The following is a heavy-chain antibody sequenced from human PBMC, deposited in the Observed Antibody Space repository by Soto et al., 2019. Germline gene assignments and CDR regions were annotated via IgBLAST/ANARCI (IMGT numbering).Heavy chain of an antibody. J-gene: IGHJ4*02. V-gene: IGHV3-30*18. CDR1: GFTFSSYG. D-gene: IGHD2-2*01. Sequence: QVQLVESGGGVVQPGRSLRLSCAASGFTFSSYGMHWVRQAPGNGLEWVAVISYDGSNKYYADSVKGRFTISRDNSKNPLYLQMNSLRAEDTAVYYCAKDPSVVPAAGYDYWGQGTLVTVSS. CDR2: ISYDGSNK. CDR3: AKDPSVVPAAGYDY.